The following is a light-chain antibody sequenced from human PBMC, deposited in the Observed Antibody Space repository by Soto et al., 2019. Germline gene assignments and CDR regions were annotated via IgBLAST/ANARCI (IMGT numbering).Light chain of an antibody. CDR2: DVS. CDR1: GSDVGGYNY. CDR3: SSYTSASTPLV. V-gene: IGLV2-14*01. Sequence: QSALTQAASVSGSPGQSVTISCTGTGSDVGGYNYVSWYQQHPGKAPKVMIYDVSNRPSGVSNRFSGSKSGNTASLTISGRQAEDEADYYCSSYTSASTPLVFGGGTKVTVL. J-gene: IGLJ2*01.